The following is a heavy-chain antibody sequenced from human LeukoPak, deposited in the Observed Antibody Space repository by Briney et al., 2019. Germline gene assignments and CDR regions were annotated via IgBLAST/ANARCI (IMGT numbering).Heavy chain of an antibody. D-gene: IGHD6-13*01. J-gene: IGHJ4*02. CDR1: GGSISSGGYY. CDR2: INHSGST. CDR3: ARSSAIAGPVRVKGVFDY. V-gene: IGHV4-39*07. Sequence: SETLSLTCTVSGGSISSGGYYWSWIRQPPGKGLEWIGEINHSGSTNYNPSLKSRVTISVDASKNQFSLKLSSVTAAGTAVYYCARSSAIAGPVRVKGVFDYWGQGTLVTVSS.